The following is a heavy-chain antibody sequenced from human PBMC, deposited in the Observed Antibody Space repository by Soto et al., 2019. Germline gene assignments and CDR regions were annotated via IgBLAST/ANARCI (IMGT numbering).Heavy chain of an antibody. J-gene: IGHJ4*02. D-gene: IGHD3-10*01. CDR2: INSDGSTK. CDR3: ARDFRSYGSGPKDY. Sequence: EVKLVESGGGLVQPGGSLRVSCAASGFSFSNYWMHWVRQAPGKGLVWVSRINSDGSTKTYADSVKGRFTISRDNAKNTLYLQMDSLRADDSAIYYCARDFRSYGSGPKDYWGQGTLVTVSS. CDR1: GFSFSNYW. V-gene: IGHV3-74*01.